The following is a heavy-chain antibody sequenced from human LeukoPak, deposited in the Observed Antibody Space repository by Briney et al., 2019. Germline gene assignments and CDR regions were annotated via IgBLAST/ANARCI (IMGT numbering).Heavy chain of an antibody. CDR3: AREYSSSWGHFDY. D-gene: IGHD6-13*01. V-gene: IGHV3-21*01. Sequence: GGSLRLSCAASGFTFSSYSMNWVRQAPGKGLEWVSSISSSSSYIYYADSVKCRFTISRDNAKNSLYLQMNSLRAEDTAVYYCAREYSSSWGHFDYWGQGTLVTVSS. CDR2: ISSSSSYI. CDR1: GFTFSSYS. J-gene: IGHJ4*02.